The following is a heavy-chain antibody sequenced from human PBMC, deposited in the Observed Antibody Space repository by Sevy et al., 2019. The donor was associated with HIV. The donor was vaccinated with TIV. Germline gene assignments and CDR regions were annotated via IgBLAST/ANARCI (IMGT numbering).Heavy chain of an antibody. D-gene: IGHD1-1*01. Sequence: ASVKVSCETSGDTLTDSFIHWVRQAPGQGLQWMTWIVLNSGDTNSAQLFQGRLTLTRNTSTRTVYMELSSLTSDDTAVYYCARAKTAEQALDIWGQGTLVTVSS. CDR1: GDTLTDSF. CDR3: ARAKTAEQALDI. CDR2: IVLNSGDT. V-gene: IGHV1-2*02. J-gene: IGHJ3*02.